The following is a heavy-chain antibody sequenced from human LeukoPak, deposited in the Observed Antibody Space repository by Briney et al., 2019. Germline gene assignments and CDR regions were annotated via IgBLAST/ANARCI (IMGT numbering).Heavy chain of an antibody. D-gene: IGHD3-22*01. CDR1: GGTFSSYA. V-gene: IGHV1-69*13. Sequence: VASVKVSCKASGGTFSSYAISWVRQAPGQGLEWMGGIIPIFGTANYAQKFQGRVTITADESTSTAYMELSSLRSEDTAVYYCAGLPRRYDSSGYYSPISPLSYFQHWGQGTLVTVSS. CDR3: AGLPRRYDSSGYYSPISPLSYFQH. CDR2: IIPIFGTA. J-gene: IGHJ1*01.